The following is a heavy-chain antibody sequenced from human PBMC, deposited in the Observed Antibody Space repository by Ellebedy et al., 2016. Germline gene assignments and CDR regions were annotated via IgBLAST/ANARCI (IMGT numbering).Heavy chain of an antibody. CDR3: ARGGGSSWFTD. J-gene: IGHJ4*02. CDR2: MNPNSGNT. CDR1: GYTFTSYD. Sequence: ASVKVSCXASGYTFTSYDINWVRQATGQGLEWMGWMNPNSGNTGYAQKFQGRVTMTGDTATSTVYMELSSLRSDDTAFYYCARGGGSSWFTDWGQGTLVAVSS. V-gene: IGHV1-8*01. D-gene: IGHD2-2*01.